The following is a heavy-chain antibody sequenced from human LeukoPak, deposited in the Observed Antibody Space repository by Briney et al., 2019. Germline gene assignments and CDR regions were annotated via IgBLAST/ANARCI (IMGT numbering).Heavy chain of an antibody. CDR3: AQSTSMRYFFDL. D-gene: IGHD2-8*01. CDR2: ISGSGGRT. CDR1: GFSFNRYA. J-gene: IGHJ2*01. Sequence: GRSLRLSCAASGFSFNRYAVAWGRQAPGKGLEWVSTISGSGGRTFFADSVKGRFTVSRDNSVFLQMNSLRAEDTALYYCAQSTSMRYFFDLWGRGTLVTVSS. V-gene: IGHV3-23*01.